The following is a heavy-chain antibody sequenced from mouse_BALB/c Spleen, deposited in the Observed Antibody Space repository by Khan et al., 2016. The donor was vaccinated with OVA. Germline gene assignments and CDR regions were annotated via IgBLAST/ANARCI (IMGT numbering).Heavy chain of an antibody. J-gene: IGHJ3*01. CDR2: ISYSGNT. CDR1: GYSITSEFA. D-gene: IGHD2-4*01. CDR3: ARKDYYDYDPFPY. V-gene: IGHV3-2*02. Sequence: EVKLEVSGPGLVKPSQSLSLTCTVTGYSITSEFAWNWIRQFPGNKLEWMGYISYSGNTRYNPSLKSLISITRDTSRNQFFLQLNSVTTEDTATYYGARKDYYDYDPFPYWGQGTLVTVSA.